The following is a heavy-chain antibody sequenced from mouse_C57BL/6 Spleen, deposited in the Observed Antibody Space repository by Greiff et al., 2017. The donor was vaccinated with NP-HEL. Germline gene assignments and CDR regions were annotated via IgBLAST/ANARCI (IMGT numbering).Heavy chain of an antibody. CDR3: ARAYDGYYSWFAY. CDR1: GFTFSDYY. J-gene: IGHJ3*01. Sequence: EVNVVESEGGLVQPGSSMKLSCTASGFTFSDYYMAWVRQVPEKGLEWVANINYDGSSTYYLDSLKSRFIISRDNAKNILYLQMSSLKSEDTATYYCARAYDGYYSWFAYWGQGTLVTVSA. D-gene: IGHD2-3*01. V-gene: IGHV5-16*01. CDR2: INYDGSST.